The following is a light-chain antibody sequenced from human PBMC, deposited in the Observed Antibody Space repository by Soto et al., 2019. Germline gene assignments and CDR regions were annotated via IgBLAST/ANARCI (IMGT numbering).Light chain of an antibody. J-gene: IGLJ1*01. CDR2: EGS. CDR3: CSYAGSSTPIFV. Sequence: QSVLTQPASVSGSPGQSITISCTGTSSDVGSYNLVSWYQQHPGKAPKLMIYEGSKRPSGVSNRFSGSKSGNTASLTISGLQAEDEADYYCCSYAGSSTPIFVFGTGTKVTVL. CDR1: SSDVGSYNL. V-gene: IGLV2-23*01.